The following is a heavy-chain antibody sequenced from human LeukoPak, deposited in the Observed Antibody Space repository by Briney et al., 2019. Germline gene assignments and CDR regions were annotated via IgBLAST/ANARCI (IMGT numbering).Heavy chain of an antibody. V-gene: IGHV4-39*01. CDR2: SYYSGTT. D-gene: IGHD2-2*02. CDR1: GGSISSSSYY. Sequence: SETLSLTCTVSGGSISSSSYYWGWIRQPPGKGLEWIGTSYYSGTTYYNPSLKSRVAISVDTSTNQFSLNLTSVTAADTAVYYCARYCSSTSCYKEGDYWGQGTLVTVSS. J-gene: IGHJ4*02. CDR3: ARYCSSTSCYKEGDY.